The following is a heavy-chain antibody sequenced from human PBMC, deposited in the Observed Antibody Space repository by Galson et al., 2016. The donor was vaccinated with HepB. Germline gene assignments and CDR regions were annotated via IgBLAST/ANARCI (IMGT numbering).Heavy chain of an antibody. CDR2: INRDGSIT. V-gene: IGHV3-74*01. CDR1: GFTFSRYW. J-gene: IGHJ4*02. D-gene: IGHD7-27*01. Sequence: SLRLSCAASGFTFSRYWMHWVRQAPGKGLVWVSRINRDGSITNYAEPVKGRCTISRDKAKNTLYLQMGRLRAEDTAVYHCARELGCDEDYWGQGTLVTVSS. CDR3: ARELGCDEDY.